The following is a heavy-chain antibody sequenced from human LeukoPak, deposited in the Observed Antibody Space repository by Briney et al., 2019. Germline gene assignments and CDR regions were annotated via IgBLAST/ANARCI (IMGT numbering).Heavy chain of an antibody. D-gene: IGHD4-17*01. CDR2: ISAYNGNT. J-gene: IGHJ4*02. CDR3: AREGAYGDFEY. V-gene: IGHV1-18*01. Sequence: GASVKVSCKASGYTFNRYGISWVRQAPGQGLEWMGWISAYNGNTNYAQKVQGRVTMTTNTSTSTAYMELRSLRSDDTAVYYCAREGAYGDFEYWGQGTLVTASS. CDR1: GYTFNRYG.